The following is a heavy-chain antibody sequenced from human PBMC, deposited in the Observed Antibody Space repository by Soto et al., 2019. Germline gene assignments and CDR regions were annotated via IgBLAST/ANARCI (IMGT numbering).Heavy chain of an antibody. D-gene: IGHD3-10*01. Sequence: SETLSLTCAVYGGSFSGYYWSWIRQPPGKGLEWIGEINHSGSTNYNPSLKSRVTISVDTSKNQFSLKLSSVTAADTAVYYCARGGPAGVRHNWFDPWGQGTLVTVSS. J-gene: IGHJ5*02. V-gene: IGHV4-34*01. CDR3: ARGGPAGVRHNWFDP. CDR1: GGSFSGYY. CDR2: INHSGST.